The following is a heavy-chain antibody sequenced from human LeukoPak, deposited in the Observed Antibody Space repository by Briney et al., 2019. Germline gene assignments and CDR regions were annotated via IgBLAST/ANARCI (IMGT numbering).Heavy chain of an antibody. Sequence: ASVKVSCKASGGTFSSYAISWMRQAPGQGLEWMGGIIPIFGTANYAQKFQGRVTITADESTSTAYMELSSLRSEDTAVYYCARPTLTGDQLDYWGQGTLVTVSS. D-gene: IGHD7-27*01. J-gene: IGHJ4*02. CDR1: GGTFSSYA. CDR2: IIPIFGTA. V-gene: IGHV1-69*13. CDR3: ARPTLTGDQLDY.